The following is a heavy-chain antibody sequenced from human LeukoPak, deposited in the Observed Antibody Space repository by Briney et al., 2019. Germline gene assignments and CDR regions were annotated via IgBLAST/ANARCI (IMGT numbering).Heavy chain of an antibody. D-gene: IGHD6-19*01. V-gene: IGHV3-21*06. CDR1: GFIFSSYT. J-gene: IGHJ4*02. Sequence: GGSLRLSCAASGFIFSSYTMNWVRQAPGKGLEWVSSISSSSTYIYYSESLKGRITISRDNAKNSLYLHMNSLRVEDTAVYYCAREDYSSGWYLIDYWGQGTLVTVSS. CDR2: ISSSSTYI. CDR3: AREDYSSGWYLIDY.